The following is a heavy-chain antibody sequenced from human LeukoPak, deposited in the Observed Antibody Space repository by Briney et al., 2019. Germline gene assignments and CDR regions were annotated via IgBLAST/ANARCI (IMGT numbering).Heavy chain of an antibody. CDR3: AREVEREAAGH. J-gene: IGHJ4*02. V-gene: IGHV1-3*01. CDR2: INAGNGNT. CDR1: GYTFTSYA. Sequence: ASVKVSCKASGYTFTSYAMHWVRQAPGQRLEWMGWINAGNGNTKYSQKFQGRVTITRDTSASTAYMELSSLRFEDTAVYYCAREVEREAAGHWGQGTLVTVSS. D-gene: IGHD1-26*01.